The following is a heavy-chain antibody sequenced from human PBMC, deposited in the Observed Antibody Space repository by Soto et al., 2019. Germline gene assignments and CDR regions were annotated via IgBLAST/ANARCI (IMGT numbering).Heavy chain of an antibody. Sequence: GSLRISCAASGFTFSSYAMSSVRQAPGKGLEWVSAISGSGGSTYYADSVKGRFTIARDNSKNTLYLQMNSLRAEDTAVYYWAKLIIDGYDYWGQGTLVTVSS. D-gene: IGHD5-18*01. V-gene: IGHV3-23*01. CDR1: GFTFSSYA. J-gene: IGHJ4*02. CDR3: AKLIIDGYDY. CDR2: ISGSGGST.